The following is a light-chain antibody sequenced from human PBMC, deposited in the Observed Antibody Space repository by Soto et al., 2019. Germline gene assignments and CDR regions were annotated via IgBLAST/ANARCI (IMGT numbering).Light chain of an antibody. J-gene: IGLJ2*01. V-gene: IGLV2-23*02. CDR1: SSNVGSYNL. Sequence: QSALTQPASVSGSPGQSITISYTGTSSNVGSYNLVSWYQQRPGKAPKLMIYEVSKRPSGVSNRFSGSKSGNTASLTISGLQAEDEADYYCCSYAGSTTFVFGGGTKVTVL. CDR2: EVS. CDR3: CSYAGSTTFV.